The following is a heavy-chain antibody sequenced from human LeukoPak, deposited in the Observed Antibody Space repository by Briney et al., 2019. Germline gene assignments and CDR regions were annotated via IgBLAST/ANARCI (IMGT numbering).Heavy chain of an antibody. CDR3: ARTTAGYSSGRYPGWPIDY. D-gene: IGHD6-19*01. CDR2: ISGSGGDT. J-gene: IGHJ4*02. Sequence: GGSLRLSCAASGFTFRSYAIYWVRQAPGKGLEWVSGISGSGGDTYFADSVKGRFTISRDNSKNTVFLQMDSLRAEDTAVYYCARTTAGYSSGRYPGWPIDYWGQGTLVTVSS. CDR1: GFTFRSYA. V-gene: IGHV3-23*01.